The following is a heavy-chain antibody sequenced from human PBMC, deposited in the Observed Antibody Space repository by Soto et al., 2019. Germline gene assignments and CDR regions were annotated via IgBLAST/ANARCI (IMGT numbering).Heavy chain of an antibody. J-gene: IGHJ4*01. CDR3: TVAGLPFED. CDR2: INPTGGAT. CDR1: GYTFSGYY. Sequence: QVHLVQSGAEVKKPGASVKVSCKTPGYTFSGYYIHWVRQAPGQGLEWLGLINPTGGATKYAQKFQGRVTVTRDASITTAYMELTTLTCDDTAVYYCTVAGLPFEDWGHGTIISVSS. D-gene: IGHD6-19*01. V-gene: IGHV1-2*02.